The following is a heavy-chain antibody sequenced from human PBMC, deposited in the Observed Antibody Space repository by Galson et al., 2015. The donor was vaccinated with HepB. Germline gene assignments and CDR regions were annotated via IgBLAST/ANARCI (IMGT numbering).Heavy chain of an antibody. V-gene: IGHV1-46*01. J-gene: IGHJ6*02. CDR1: GYTFTSYY. Sequence: SVKVSCKASGYTFTSYYMHWVRQAPGQGLEWMGIINPSGGSTSYAQKFQGRVTMTRDTSTSTIYMELSSLRSEDTAVYYCARARQCGRYCSSTSLYYYGMDVWGQGTTVTVSS. CDR3: ARARQCGRYCSSTSLYYYGMDV. D-gene: IGHD2-2*01. CDR2: INPSGGST.